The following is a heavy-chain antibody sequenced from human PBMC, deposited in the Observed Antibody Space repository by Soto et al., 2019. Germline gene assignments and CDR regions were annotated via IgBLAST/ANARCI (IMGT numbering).Heavy chain of an antibody. CDR2: IKSWTDGGRV. V-gene: IGHV3-15*02. J-gene: IGHJ1*01. Sequence: EVPLVESGGALVKPGESLTLSCAASGFTFNSACMTWVRQAPGKGLEWVGRIKSWTDGGRVYTAASVKGRFTISRADSKNTFYLQMNSLKSEDTAVYYCTTWRREKSCTSVSCYGDGASWGQGTLVTVSS. CDR3: TTWRREKSCTSVSCYGDGAS. D-gene: IGHD2-2*01. CDR1: GFTFNSAC.